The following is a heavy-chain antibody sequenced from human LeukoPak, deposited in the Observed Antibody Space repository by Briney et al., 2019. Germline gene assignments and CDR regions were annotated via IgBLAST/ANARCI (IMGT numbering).Heavy chain of an antibody. D-gene: IGHD4-17*01. J-gene: IGHJ4*02. Sequence: SVKVSCKASGGTFSSYAISWVRQAPGQGLEWMGRIIPIFGTANYAQKFQGRVTITTDESTSTAYMELSSLRSEDTAVDYCARALVKAYGDFPVFDYWGQGTLVTVSS. V-gene: IGHV1-69*05. CDR1: GGTFSSYA. CDR3: ARALVKAYGDFPVFDY. CDR2: IIPIFGTA.